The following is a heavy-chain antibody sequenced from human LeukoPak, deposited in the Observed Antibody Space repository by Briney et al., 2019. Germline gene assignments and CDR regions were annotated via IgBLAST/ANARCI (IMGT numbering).Heavy chain of an antibody. D-gene: IGHD2-15*01. V-gene: IGHV3-23*01. CDR3: ASRGWVADTEYSYYYMDV. Sequence: GGSLRLSCAASGFTFSSYDMNWVRQAPGKGLEWVSGISGSGGSSYYADSVKGRFTISRDNSKNTVFLQMNSLRAEDTAVYYCASRGWVADTEYSYYYMDVWGKGTPVTISS. J-gene: IGHJ6*03. CDR1: GFTFSSYD. CDR2: ISGSGGSS.